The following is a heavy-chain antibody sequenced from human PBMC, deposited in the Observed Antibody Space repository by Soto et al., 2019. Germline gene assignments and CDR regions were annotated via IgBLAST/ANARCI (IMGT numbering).Heavy chain of an antibody. CDR1: GYTLTELS. J-gene: IGHJ5*02. V-gene: IGHV1-18*01. CDR2: ISAYNGNT. D-gene: IGHD3-22*01. Sequence: GASVKVSCKVSGYTLTELSMHWVRQAPGQGLEWMGWISAYNGNTNYAQKLQGRVTMTTDTSTSTAYMELSSLRSEDTAVYYCAREVTMMGTGFDPWGQGTLVTVSS. CDR3: AREVTMMGTGFDP.